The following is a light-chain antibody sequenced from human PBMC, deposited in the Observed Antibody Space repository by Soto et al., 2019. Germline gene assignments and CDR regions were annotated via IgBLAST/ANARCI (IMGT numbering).Light chain of an antibody. CDR2: DAS. V-gene: IGKV3-11*01. Sequence: EIVLTQSPATLSLSPGERATLSCRASQSVSSYLAWYQQKPGQAPRLLIYDASNRATGIPARFSGSGSGTDFTLPIIILEPEDFAVYYCQQRSNWPFLTFGGGTKVAIK. CDR1: QSVSSY. J-gene: IGKJ4*01. CDR3: QQRSNWPFLT.